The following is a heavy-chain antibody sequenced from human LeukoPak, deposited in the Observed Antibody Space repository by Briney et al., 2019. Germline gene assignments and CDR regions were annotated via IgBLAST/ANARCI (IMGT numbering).Heavy chain of an antibody. CDR3: AIMAAAGTLGVWYFDL. V-gene: IGHV7-4-1*02. J-gene: IGHJ2*01. D-gene: IGHD6-13*01. Sequence: GASVKVSCKASGYTFTSYAMNWVRQAPGQGLEWMGWINTNTGNPTYAQGFTGRFVFSLDTSVSTAYLQISSLKAEDTAVYYCAIMAAAGTLGVWYFDLWGRGTLVTVSS. CDR2: INTNTGNP. CDR1: GYTFTSYA.